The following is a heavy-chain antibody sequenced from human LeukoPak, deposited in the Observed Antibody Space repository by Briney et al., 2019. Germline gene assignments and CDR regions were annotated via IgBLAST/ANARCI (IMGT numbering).Heavy chain of an antibody. V-gene: IGHV4-34*01. CDR3: ARRLRYYYGMDV. CDR1: GGSFSGYY. CDR2: INHSGST. D-gene: IGHD5/OR15-5a*01. Sequence: SETLSLTCAVYGGSFSGYYWSWIRQPPGKGLEWIGEINHSGSTNYNPSLKSRVTISVDTSKNQFSLKLSSVTAADTAVYYCARRLRYYYGMDVLGQGTTVTVSS. J-gene: IGHJ6*02.